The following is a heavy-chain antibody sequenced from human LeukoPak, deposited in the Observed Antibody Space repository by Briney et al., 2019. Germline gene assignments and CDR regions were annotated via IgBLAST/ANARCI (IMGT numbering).Heavy chain of an antibody. V-gene: IGHV3-9*01. Sequence: PGGSLRLSCAASGFTFSSYSMNGVRQAPGKDLEWVSGISWNSGSIGYADSVKGRFTISRDNAKNSLYLQMNSLRAEDTALYYCAKDMAHYYDSSGSLGVFDYWGQGTLVTVSS. J-gene: IGHJ4*02. CDR3: AKDMAHYYDSSGSLGVFDY. D-gene: IGHD3-22*01. CDR1: GFTFSSYS. CDR2: ISWNSGSI.